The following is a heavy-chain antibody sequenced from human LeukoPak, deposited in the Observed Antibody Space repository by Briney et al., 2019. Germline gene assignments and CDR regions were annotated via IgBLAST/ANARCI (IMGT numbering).Heavy chain of an antibody. CDR2: IKQDGSEK. D-gene: IGHD1-26*01. CDR1: GFTFSTYW. J-gene: IGHJ6*03. V-gene: IGHV3-7*01. Sequence: GGSLRLSCAASGFTFSTYWMSWVRQAPGKGLEWVADIKQDGSEKNYVDSVKGRFTISRDNAKNSLYLQMNSLTAEDTAVYYCARNPPGIVGAPTHYCYYMDVWGRGTTVTISS. CDR3: ARNPPGIVGAPTHYCYYMDV.